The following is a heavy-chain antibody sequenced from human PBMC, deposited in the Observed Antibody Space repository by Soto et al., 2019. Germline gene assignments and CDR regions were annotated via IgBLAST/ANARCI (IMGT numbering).Heavy chain of an antibody. J-gene: IGHJ4*02. Sequence: QVQLQESGPGLGRPSETLSLICNVSGASISDYYWTWIRQPAGGGLEWIGRMSVTENTNYNPSLEGRVTMSVDTSRNQFYLQLTSVTAADTARYYCARLEGSGASDYWGQGTPVTVSS. D-gene: IGHD6-6*01. CDR1: GASISDYY. CDR3: ARLEGSGASDY. CDR2: MSVTENT. V-gene: IGHV4-4*07.